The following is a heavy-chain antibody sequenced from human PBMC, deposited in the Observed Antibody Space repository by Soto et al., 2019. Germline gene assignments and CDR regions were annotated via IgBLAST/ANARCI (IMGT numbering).Heavy chain of an antibody. Sequence: PGGSLRLSCAASGFHFSSSSMSWVRQNTGKGLEWVSAVSGSGGTTYYADSVRGRFTISRDNSKNTLYLQMNSLRAEDTAIYFCARCTVDTIVTSGWCHYLDPWGQGTLVTVSS. CDR3: ARCTVDTIVTSGWCHYLDP. J-gene: IGHJ5*02. V-gene: IGHV3-23*01. CDR2: VSGSGGTT. D-gene: IGHD6-19*01. CDR1: GFHFSSSS.